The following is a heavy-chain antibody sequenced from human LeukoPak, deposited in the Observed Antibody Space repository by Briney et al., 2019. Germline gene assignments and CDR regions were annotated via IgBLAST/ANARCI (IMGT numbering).Heavy chain of an antibody. CDR1: GFTFTMFS. CDR3: ARTYDFGIGPPGDAFDN. CDR2: IRGRSDTT. J-gene: IGHJ3*02. D-gene: IGHD3-3*01. Sequence: GGSLRLSCAASGFTFTMFSMNWLRQAPGRGLEWIAFIRGRSDTTYYADSVQGRFTISRDNAEDSVYLQMNSLRVEDTAVYYCARTYDFGIGPPGDAFDNWGQGTLVTVFS. V-gene: IGHV3-48*01.